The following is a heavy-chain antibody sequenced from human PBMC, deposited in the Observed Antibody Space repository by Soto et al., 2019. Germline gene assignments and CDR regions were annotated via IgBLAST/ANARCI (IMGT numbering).Heavy chain of an antibody. CDR2: ISTYNGTT. J-gene: IGHJ6*02. CDR1: GYTFTSYG. Sequence: QVQLVQSGAEVKKPGASVKVSCKASGYTFTSYGISWVRQAPGQGLEWMGGISTYNGTTNYAQKLQGRVTMTTDTARCPEYMELGRLRSGDAAGYFCARDGQTIMVLGGRGGSYNLYGMDVGAQGTTVTVSS. D-gene: IGHD3-10*01. CDR3: ARDGQTIMVLGGRGGSYNLYGMDV. V-gene: IGHV1-18*04.